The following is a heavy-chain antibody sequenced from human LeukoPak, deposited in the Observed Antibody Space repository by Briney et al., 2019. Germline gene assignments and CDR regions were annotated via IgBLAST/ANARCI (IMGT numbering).Heavy chain of an antibody. J-gene: IGHJ4*02. CDR1: GFTFSSYA. Sequence: PGGSLRLSCAASGFTFSSYAMNWVRQAPGKGLEWVAVIWYDGSNKYYADSVKGRFSISRDNAKNTLYLQMTSLRAEDTAVYYCARDAPAFGFYSSSLGYWGQGTLVTVSS. CDR2: IWYDGSNK. V-gene: IGHV3-33*01. CDR3: ARDAPAFGFYSSSLGY. D-gene: IGHD6-6*01.